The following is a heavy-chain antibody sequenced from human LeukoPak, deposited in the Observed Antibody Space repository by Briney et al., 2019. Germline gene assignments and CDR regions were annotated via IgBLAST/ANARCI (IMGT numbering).Heavy chain of an antibody. D-gene: IGHD6-13*01. J-gene: IGHJ4*02. CDR2: ISANGGGT. V-gene: IGHV3-23*01. CDR3: AKGSSPFDY. CDR1: GFTFSNYA. Sequence: GPLILSCAASGFTFSNYATSWVRQAPGKGLEWVSAISANGGGTYYADSVKGRFTISRDNSKNTLYLQMNSLRAEDTAVYYCAKGSSPFDYWGQGTLVTVSS.